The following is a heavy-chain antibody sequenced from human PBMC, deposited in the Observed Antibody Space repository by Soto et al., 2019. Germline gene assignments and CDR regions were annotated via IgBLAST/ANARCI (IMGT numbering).Heavy chain of an antibody. J-gene: IGHJ5*02. CDR1: GYTFTSYG. CDR3: ARQNLGYSSGWSYLFDP. V-gene: IGHV1-18*01. D-gene: IGHD6-19*01. CDR2: ISAYNGNT. Sequence: ASVKVSCKASGYTFTSYGISWVRQAPGQGLEWMGWISAYNGNTNYAQKLQGRVTMTTDTSTGTAYMELRSLRSDDTAVYYCARQNLGYSSGWSYLFDPWGQGTLVTVSS.